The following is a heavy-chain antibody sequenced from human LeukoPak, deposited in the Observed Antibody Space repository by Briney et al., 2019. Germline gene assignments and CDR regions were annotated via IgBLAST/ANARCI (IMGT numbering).Heavy chain of an antibody. CDR1: GYTFTGYY. J-gene: IGHJ4*02. CDR3: ARVYSNYAGVYPFDY. CDR2: INPNSGGT. V-gene: IGHV1-2*02. D-gene: IGHD4-11*01. Sequence: GASVKVSCKASGYTFTGYYMHWVRQAPGQGLEWMGWINPNSGGTNYAQKFQGRVTMTRDTSISTAYMELSRLRSDVTAVYYCARVYSNYAGVYPFDYWGQGTLVTVSS.